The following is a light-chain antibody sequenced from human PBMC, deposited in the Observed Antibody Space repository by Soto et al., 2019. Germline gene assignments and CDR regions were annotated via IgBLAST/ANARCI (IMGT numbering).Light chain of an antibody. Sequence: QSVLTQPPSASGSPGQSVTISCTGTSIDVGAYNYVSWYQQHPGKAPKLMIYEVSYRPSGVPDRFSGSKSGNTASLTVSGLQAEDEADYYCSSYAGSSTVFXTGTKGTVL. CDR1: SIDVGAYNY. CDR3: SSYAGSSTV. CDR2: EVS. J-gene: IGLJ1*01. V-gene: IGLV2-8*01.